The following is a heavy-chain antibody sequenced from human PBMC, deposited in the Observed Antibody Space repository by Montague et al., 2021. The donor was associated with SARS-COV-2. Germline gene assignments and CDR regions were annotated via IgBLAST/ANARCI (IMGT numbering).Heavy chain of an antibody. CDR2: ISDSWRT. D-gene: IGHD6-13*01. CDR1: GDSIRSYH. Sequence: SETLSLTCTVSGDSIRSYHWTWIRQPPGKGLEWIGRISDSWRTIYNPSLKSRVTISVDTSKNQFFLNLRSMVAADTAIYYCTRDRGIAAADNYYYGMDVWGPGTTVTVSS. J-gene: IGHJ6*02. V-gene: IGHV4-59*13. CDR3: TRDRGIAAADNYYYGMDV.